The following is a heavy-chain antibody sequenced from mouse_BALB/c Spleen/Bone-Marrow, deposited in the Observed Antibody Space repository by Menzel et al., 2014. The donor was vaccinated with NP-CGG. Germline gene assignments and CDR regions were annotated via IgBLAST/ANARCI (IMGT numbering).Heavy chain of an antibody. V-gene: IGHV1S81*02. CDR2: INPSNGRT. CDR3: ARWGFSYWYFEV. Sequence: VQLQQSGAELVKPGASVKLSCKASGYTFTSYWMHWVKQRPGQGLEWIGEINPSNGRTNYNEKFKSKATLTVDKSSSTAYIQLSSLTSEDAAVYYCARWGFSYWYFEVWGAGTTVNVSS. CDR1: GYTFTSYW. J-gene: IGHJ1*01.